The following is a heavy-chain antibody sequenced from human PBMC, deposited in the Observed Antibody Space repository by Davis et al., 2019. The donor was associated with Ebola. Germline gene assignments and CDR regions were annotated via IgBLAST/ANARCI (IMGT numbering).Heavy chain of an antibody. CDR3: ARGRGYCSGGSCYGTPRFDY. D-gene: IGHD2-15*01. V-gene: IGHV4-30-2*01. J-gene: IGHJ4*02. Sequence: SETLSLTCAVSGGSISSGGYSWSWIRQPPGKGLEWIGYIYHSGSTNYNPSLKSRVTISVDTSKNQFSLKLSSVTAADTAVYYCARGRGYCSGGSCYGTPRFDYWGQGTLVTVSS. CDR1: GGSISSGGYS. CDR2: IYHSGST.